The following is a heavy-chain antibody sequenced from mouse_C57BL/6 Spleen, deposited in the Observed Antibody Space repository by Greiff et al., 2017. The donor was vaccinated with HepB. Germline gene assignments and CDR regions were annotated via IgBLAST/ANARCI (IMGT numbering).Heavy chain of an antibody. V-gene: IGHV1-82*01. J-gene: IGHJ2*01. CDR1: GYAFSSSW. Sequence: QVQLQQSGPELVKPGASVKISCKASGYAFSSSWMNWVKQRPGKGLEWIGRIYPGDGDTNYNGKFKGKATLTADKSSSTAYMQLSSLTSEDSAVYFCARGETSYSNPIDYWGQGTTLTVSS. D-gene: IGHD2-5*01. CDR2: IYPGDGDT. CDR3: ARGETSYSNPIDY.